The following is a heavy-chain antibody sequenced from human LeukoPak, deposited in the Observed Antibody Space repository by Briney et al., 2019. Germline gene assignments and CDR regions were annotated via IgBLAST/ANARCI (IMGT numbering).Heavy chain of an antibody. CDR2: ISYDGSNK. Sequence: PGRSLRLSCAASGFTFSSYAMHWVRQAPGKGLEGVAVISYDGSNKYYADSVKGRFTISRDNSKNTLYLQMNSLRAEDTAVYYCARTWRPYYYYGMDVWGQGTTVTVSS. CDR3: ARTWRPYYYYGMDV. J-gene: IGHJ6*02. V-gene: IGHV3-30*04. CDR1: GFTFSSYA.